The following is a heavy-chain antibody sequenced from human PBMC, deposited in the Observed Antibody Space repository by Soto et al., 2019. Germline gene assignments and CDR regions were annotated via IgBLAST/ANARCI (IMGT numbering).Heavy chain of an antibody. V-gene: IGHV1-18*01. CDR2: ISTYNGDT. CDR3: AREGVAPYYYYGMDV. CDR1: GYTFTRSG. Sequence: ASVKVACKASGYTFTRSGISWVRQAPGQGLEWMGWISTYNGDTNYAQTFQGRVTMTADTSTSTVHMEVRSLRSDDTAVYYCAREGVAPYYYYGMDVWGQGTPVTVAS. D-gene: IGHD5-12*01. J-gene: IGHJ6*02.